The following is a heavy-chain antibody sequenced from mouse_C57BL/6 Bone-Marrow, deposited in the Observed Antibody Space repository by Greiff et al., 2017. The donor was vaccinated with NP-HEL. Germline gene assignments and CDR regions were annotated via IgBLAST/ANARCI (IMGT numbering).Heavy chain of an antibody. CDR2: SRNKANDYTT. Sequence: EVKLVESGGGLVQSGRSLRLSCATSGFTFSDFYMEWVRQAPGKGLEWIAASRNKANDYTTEYSASVKGRFIVSRDTSHSILYLQMNARRAEDTAIYYCARETDYYGSSHWYFDVWGTGTTVTVSS. V-gene: IGHV7-1*01. D-gene: IGHD1-1*01. CDR3: ARETDYYGSSHWYFDV. CDR1: GFTFSDFY. J-gene: IGHJ1*03.